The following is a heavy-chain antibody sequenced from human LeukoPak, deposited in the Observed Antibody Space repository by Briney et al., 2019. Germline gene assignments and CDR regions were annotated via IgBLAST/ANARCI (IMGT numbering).Heavy chain of an antibody. CDR1: GGSISSYY. CDR3: ARHAIGYGVLNLHFDY. D-gene: IGHD4-17*01. V-gene: IGHV4-4*07. J-gene: IGHJ4*02. Sequence: SETLSLTCTVSGGSISSYYWSWIRQPAGKGLEWIGRIYTSGSTNYNPSLKSRVTMSVDTSKNQFSLKLSSVTAADTAVYYCARHAIGYGVLNLHFDYWGQGTLVTVSS. CDR2: IYTSGST.